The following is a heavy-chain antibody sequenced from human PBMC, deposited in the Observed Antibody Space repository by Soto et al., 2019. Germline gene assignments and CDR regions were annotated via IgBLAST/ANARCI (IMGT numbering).Heavy chain of an antibody. Sequence: EVQLVESGGGLVKPGGSLRLSCAASGFTFSSYSMNWVRQAPGKGLEWVSSISSSSSYIYYADSVKGRFTISRDNAKNSLYLQMNSLRAEDKAVYYCARDEYFDETRQFDPWGQGTLVTVSS. V-gene: IGHV3-21*01. D-gene: IGHD3-9*01. CDR2: ISSSSSYI. J-gene: IGHJ5*02. CDR3: ARDEYFDETRQFDP. CDR1: GFTFSSYS.